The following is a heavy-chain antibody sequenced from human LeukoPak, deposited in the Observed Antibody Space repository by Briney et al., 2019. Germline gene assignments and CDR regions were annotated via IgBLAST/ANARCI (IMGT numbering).Heavy chain of an antibody. Sequence: SSETLSLTCTVSGGSISSSSYYWSWIRQPPGKGLEWIGYIYFSGSTTYNPSLKSRVTISVDTSKNQFSLKLTSVTPADTAVYYCARCPIALAPPHFDYWGQGTLVTVSS. CDR3: ARCPIALAPPHFDY. CDR2: IYFSGST. CDR1: GGSISSSSYY. D-gene: IGHD6-19*01. V-gene: IGHV4-61*01. J-gene: IGHJ4*02.